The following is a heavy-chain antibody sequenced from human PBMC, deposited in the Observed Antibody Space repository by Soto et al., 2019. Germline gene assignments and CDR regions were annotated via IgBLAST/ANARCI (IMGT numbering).Heavy chain of an antibody. CDR3: ARHRALNWFDP. CDR2: MYYSGST. CDR1: GDSISSSY. V-gene: IGHV4-59*08. J-gene: IGHJ5*02. Sequence: PSETLSLTCTVSGDSISSSYWSWIRQPPGKGLEWIGYMYYSGSTSYNPSLNSRVTLSVDTSKNQFFLKLSFVTAADTAVYYCARHRALNWFDPWGQGTLLTVSS.